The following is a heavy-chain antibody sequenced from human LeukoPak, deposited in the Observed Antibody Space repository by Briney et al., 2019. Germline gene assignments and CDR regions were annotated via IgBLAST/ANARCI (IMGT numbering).Heavy chain of an antibody. CDR2: LTGDGNT. CDR3: AKVKWELIGYFDY. V-gene: IGHV3-23*01. CDR1: GFTFTSYA. Sequence: VGSLRLSCAASGFTFTSYAMSWVREAPGKGVEWVLILTGDGNTYYADAVKGRFTNSRDDSKIPLFLQRNSLRAEGTAVYFCAKVKWELIGYFDYWGQGTLVTVSS. D-gene: IGHD1-26*01. J-gene: IGHJ4*02.